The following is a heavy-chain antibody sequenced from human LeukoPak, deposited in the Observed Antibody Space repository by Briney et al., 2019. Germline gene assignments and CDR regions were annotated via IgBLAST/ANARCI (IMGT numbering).Heavy chain of an antibody. J-gene: IGHJ6*02. CDR3: ARDREKGPTSYGLDV. Sequence: SETLSLTCIVSGGSISSHYWSWIRQPPGKGLEWIGYLYYSGSTNYNPSLKSRVTISVDTSKNQFSLKLSSVTAADTAVYYCARDREKGPTSYGLDVWGQGTTVTVS. V-gene: IGHV4-59*11. CDR2: LYYSGST. D-gene: IGHD1-26*01. CDR1: GGSISSHY.